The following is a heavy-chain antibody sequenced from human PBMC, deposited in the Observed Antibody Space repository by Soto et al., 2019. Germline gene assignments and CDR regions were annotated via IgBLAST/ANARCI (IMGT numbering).Heavy chain of an antibody. V-gene: IGHV4-30-4*01. J-gene: IGHJ4*02. Sequence: SETLSLTCTVSCGSISSGDYYWSWIRQPPGKGLEWIGYIYYSGSTYYNPSLKSRVTISVDTSKNQFSLKLSSVTAADTAVYYCARDSGSGYDSSRRYLDYWGQGTLVTVSS. CDR1: CGSISSGDYY. CDR3: ARDSGSGYDSSRRYLDY. CDR2: IYYSGST. D-gene: IGHD3-22*01.